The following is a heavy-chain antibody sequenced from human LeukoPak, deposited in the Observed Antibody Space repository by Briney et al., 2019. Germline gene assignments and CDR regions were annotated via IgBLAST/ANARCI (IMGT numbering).Heavy chain of an antibody. CDR1: GFTVSSNC. D-gene: IGHD3-22*01. Sequence: GGSLRLSCAASGFTVSSNCMSWVRQAPGKGLEWVSVIYSDGRTYYADSVKGRFTISRDSAKNSLCLQMDSLRAEDTAVYYCARAWTMRYDYWGQGTLVTVSS. CDR3: ARAWTMRYDY. V-gene: IGHV3-53*01. J-gene: IGHJ4*02. CDR2: IYSDGRT.